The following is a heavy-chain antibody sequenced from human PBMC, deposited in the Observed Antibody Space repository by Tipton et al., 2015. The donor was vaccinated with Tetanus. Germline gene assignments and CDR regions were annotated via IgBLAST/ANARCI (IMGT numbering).Heavy chain of an antibody. J-gene: IGHJ4*02. V-gene: IGHV4-39*01. CDR1: GASISSSRRFD. Sequence: TLSLTCTVSGASISSSRRFDCGWIRQPPGKGLEWIGTISYSGSTSYSPSLKSRVTMSVDTSKNQFSLKLNSVTAADTAVYYCARANYDFPKKGPFDSWGQGTLVIVSS. D-gene: IGHD3-3*01. CDR2: ISYSGST. CDR3: ARANYDFPKKGPFDS.